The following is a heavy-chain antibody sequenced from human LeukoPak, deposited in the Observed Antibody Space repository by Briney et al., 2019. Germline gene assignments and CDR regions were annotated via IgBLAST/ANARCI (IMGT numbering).Heavy chain of an antibody. V-gene: IGHV3-21*01. CDR1: GFTFSSYS. CDR2: ISSSSSYI. J-gene: IGHJ3*02. D-gene: IGHD2-21*02. Sequence: GGSLRLSCAASGFTFSSYSMNWVRQAPGKGLEWVSSISSSSSYIYHADSVKGRFTISRDNAKNSLYLQMNSLRAEDTAVYYCARDLTADAFDIWGQGTMVTVSS. CDR3: ARDLTADAFDI.